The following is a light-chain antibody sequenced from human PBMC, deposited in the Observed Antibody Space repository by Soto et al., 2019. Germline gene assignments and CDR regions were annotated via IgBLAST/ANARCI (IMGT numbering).Light chain of an antibody. V-gene: IGKV3-20*01. Sequence: EIVLTQSPGTLSLSPGERATLSCRASQSVTNNSLAWYQRTPGQPPRLLIYGTSYRSTDIPRRFSGSGSGTDFTLTITRLEPEDFAVYYCQQYGSSPPTFGQGTKVEIK. J-gene: IGKJ1*01. CDR2: GTS. CDR3: QQYGSSPPT. CDR1: QSVTNNS.